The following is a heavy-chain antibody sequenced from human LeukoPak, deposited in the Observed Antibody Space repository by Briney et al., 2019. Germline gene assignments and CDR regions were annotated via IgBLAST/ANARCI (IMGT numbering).Heavy chain of an antibody. V-gene: IGHV3-21*01. D-gene: IGHD3-9*01. CDR2: ISSSSSYI. CDR1: GFTFSSYS. CDR3: APTGPYMRNAFDI. J-gene: IGHJ3*02. Sequence: PGGSLRLSCAASGFTFSSYSMNWVRQAPGKGLEWVSSISSSSSYIYYADSVKGRFTISRDNAKNSLYLQMNSLRAEDTAVYYCAPTGPYMRNAFDIWGQGTMVTVSS.